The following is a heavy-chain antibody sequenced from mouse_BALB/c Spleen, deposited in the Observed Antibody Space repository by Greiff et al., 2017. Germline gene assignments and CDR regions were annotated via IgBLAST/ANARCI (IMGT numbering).Heavy chain of an antibody. Sequence: VQLQQPGAELVKPGASVKLSCKASGYTFTSYWMHWVKQRPGQGLEWIGEINPSNGRTNYNEKFKSKATLTVDKSSSTAYMQLSSLTSEDSAVYYCAREGDYWGQGTTLTVSS. V-gene: IGHV1S81*02. CDR3: AREGDY. CDR2: INPSNGRT. CDR1: GYTFTSYW. J-gene: IGHJ2*01.